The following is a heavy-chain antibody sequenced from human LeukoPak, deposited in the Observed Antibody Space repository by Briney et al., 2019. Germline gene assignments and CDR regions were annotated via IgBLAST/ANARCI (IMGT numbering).Heavy chain of an antibody. CDR3: ARSGREATEIDY. D-gene: IGHD1-1*01. CDR2: INGRGTYI. CDR1: GFTFSDYF. V-gene: IGHV3-11*06. J-gene: IGHJ4*02. Sequence: SGGSLRLSCAASGFTFSDYFMSWVRQAPGKGLEWLSYINGRGTYIDYAESLKGRITISRDNAQSSLYLQMNSLRVEDTAVYYCARSGREATEIDYWGQGTLVTVSS.